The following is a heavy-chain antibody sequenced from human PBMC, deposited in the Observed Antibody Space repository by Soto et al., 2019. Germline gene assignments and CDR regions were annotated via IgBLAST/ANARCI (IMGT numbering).Heavy chain of an antibody. CDR1: GYTFTGYY. CDR3: ARGIRGYAVFDY. V-gene: IGHV1-69*13. D-gene: IGHD5-18*01. J-gene: IGHJ4*02. CDR2: INPIFGRA. Sequence: GASVKVSCKASGYTFTGYYMHWVRQAPGQGLEWMGGINPIFGRANYAQKFQGRVTITADESTSTAYMELSSLRSEDTAVYYCARGIRGYAVFDYWGQGTLVTVSS.